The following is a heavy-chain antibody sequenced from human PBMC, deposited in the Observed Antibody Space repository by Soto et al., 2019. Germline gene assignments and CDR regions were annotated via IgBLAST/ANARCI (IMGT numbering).Heavy chain of an antibody. CDR1: GYTFTSYA. CDR2: INAGNGNT. J-gene: IGHJ3*02. CDR3: ARGDSGYFLDI. D-gene: IGHD3-22*01. Sequence: ASVKVSCKASGYTFTSYAMHLLRQAPGQRLEWMGWINAGNGNTKYSQKFQGRVTITRDTSASTAYMELSSLRSEDTAVYYCARGDSGYFLDIWGQGTMVTVSS. V-gene: IGHV1-3*01.